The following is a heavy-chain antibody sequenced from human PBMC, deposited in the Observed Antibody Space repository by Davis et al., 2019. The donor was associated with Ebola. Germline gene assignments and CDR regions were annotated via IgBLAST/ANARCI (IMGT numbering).Heavy chain of an antibody. Sequence: LRLSCTVSGGSISSGDYYWSWIRQPPGKGLEWIGYIYYSGSTYYNPSLKSRVTISVDTSKNQFSLKLSSVTAADTAVYYCARDLVDYGDYLFDYWGQGTLVTVSS. J-gene: IGHJ4*02. V-gene: IGHV4-30-4*01. CDR2: IYYSGST. CDR1: GGSISSGDYY. D-gene: IGHD4-17*01. CDR3: ARDLVDYGDYLFDY.